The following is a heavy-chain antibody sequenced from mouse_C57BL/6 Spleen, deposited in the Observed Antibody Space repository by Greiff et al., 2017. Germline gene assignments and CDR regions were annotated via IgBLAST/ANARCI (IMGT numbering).Heavy chain of an antibody. V-gene: IGHV1-52*01. CDR2: IDPSDSET. CDR3: ARDSNYYFDY. D-gene: IGHD2-5*01. CDR1: GYTFTSYW. Sequence: QVQLQQPGAELVRPGSSVKLSCKASGYTFTSYWMHWVKQRPIQGLEWIGNIDPSDSETHYNQKFKDKATLTVDKSSSTVYMQLSSLTSEDSAVYYCARDSNYYFDYWGQGTTLTVSS. J-gene: IGHJ2*01.